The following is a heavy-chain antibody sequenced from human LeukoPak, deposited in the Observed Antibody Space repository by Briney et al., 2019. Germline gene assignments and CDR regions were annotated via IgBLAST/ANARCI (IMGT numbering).Heavy chain of an antibody. J-gene: IGHJ1*01. D-gene: IGHD3-22*01. CDR2: ISGSGGST. Sequence: GGSLRLSCAASGFTFSSYAMSWVRQAPGKGLEWVSAISGSGGSTYYADSVKGRFTISRDNSKNTLYLQMNSPRAENTAVYYCAKVPAFSYYDSFPLGYFQHWGQGTLVTVSS. CDR1: GFTFSSYA. CDR3: AKVPAFSYYDSFPLGYFQH. V-gene: IGHV3-23*01.